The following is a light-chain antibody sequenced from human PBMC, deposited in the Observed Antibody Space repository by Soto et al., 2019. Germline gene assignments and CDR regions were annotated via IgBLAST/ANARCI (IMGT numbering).Light chain of an antibody. CDR3: AAWDDSLNGVV. CDR1: SSNIGSNT. CDR2: SNN. J-gene: IGLJ2*01. V-gene: IGLV1-44*01. Sequence: QSVLTQPPSASGTPGQRGTISCSGSSSNIGSNTVNWYQQLPGTAPKLLIYSNNQRPSGVPDRFYGSKSGTSASLAISGLQSEDETDYYCAAWDDSLNGVVFGGGTKLTVL.